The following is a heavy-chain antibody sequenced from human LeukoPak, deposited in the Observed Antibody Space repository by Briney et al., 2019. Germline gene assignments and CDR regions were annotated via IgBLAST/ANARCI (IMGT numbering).Heavy chain of an antibody. V-gene: IGHV5-51*01. CDR1: GYSFTSYW. CDR2: IYPGDSDT. Sequence: GESLKISCKGSGYSFTSYWIGWVRQMPGKGLEWMGIIYPGDSDTRYSPSFQGQVTISADKSISTAYLQWSSLKASGTAMYYCARHYGSGSYYKVWFDPWGQGTLVTVSS. D-gene: IGHD3-10*01. J-gene: IGHJ5*02. CDR3: ARHYGSGSYYKVWFDP.